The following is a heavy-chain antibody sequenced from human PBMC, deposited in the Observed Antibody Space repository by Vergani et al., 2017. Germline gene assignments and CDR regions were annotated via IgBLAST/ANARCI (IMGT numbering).Heavy chain of an antibody. CDR2: FEPEDDKA. CDR1: GHSLSDMS. V-gene: IGHV1-24*01. J-gene: IGHJ4*01. D-gene: IGHD3-10*01. CDR3: ASLRDYTGSGTYG. Sequence: QVQLVQSGAEVKKPGASVKVSCRVSGHSLSDMSTHWVRQVPGKGLEWMGGFEPEDDKAKYERNFQGRITMTEDTSTETAYMELHGLTSEDTAIYYCASLRDYTGSGTYGWGRGTLVTVSS.